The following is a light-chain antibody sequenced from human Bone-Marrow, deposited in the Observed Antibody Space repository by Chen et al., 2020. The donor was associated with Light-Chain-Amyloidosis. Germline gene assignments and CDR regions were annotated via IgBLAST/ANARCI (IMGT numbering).Light chain of an antibody. V-gene: IGLV1-44*01. J-gene: IGLJ3*02. CDR1: SSNIGSNT. Sequence: QSVLTQPPSASGTPGQRVTISCSGSSSNIGSNTVNWYQQLPGTAPKLLIYSNNQRPSVVPDRFSGSKSGTSASLASSGLQSEDEAVYYCAAWEDSLNGWVFGGGTKLTVL. CDR2: SNN. CDR3: AAWEDSLNGWV.